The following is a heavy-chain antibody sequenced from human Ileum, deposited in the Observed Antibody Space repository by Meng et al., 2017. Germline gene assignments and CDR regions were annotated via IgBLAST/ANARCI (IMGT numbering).Heavy chain of an antibody. D-gene: IGHD2-15*01. J-gene: IGHJ4*02. V-gene: IGHV3-23*01. CDR1: GFSFSSYA. CDR3: AKGTRGYCNGISYYALDD. CDR2: ISNIGAHT. Sequence: ESLKISCAASGFSFSSYAMTWVRQAPGKGLECVSIISNIGAHTYHPDSVKGRFTISRDNSKNTLYLQMSSLRVEDTAIYYCAKGTRGYCNGISYYALDDWGQGTLVTVSS.